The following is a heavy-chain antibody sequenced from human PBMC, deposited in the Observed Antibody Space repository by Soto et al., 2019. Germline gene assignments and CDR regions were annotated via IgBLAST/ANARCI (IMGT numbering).Heavy chain of an antibody. D-gene: IGHD4-17*01. CDR1: GGSFSGYY. CDR2: LNHSGST. V-gene: IGHV4-34*01. CDR3: ARSFATNYGDYLAWDYYYGMDV. J-gene: IGHJ6*02. Sequence: SETLSLTCAVYGGSFSGYYWRWIRQPPGKGLALIGGLNHSGSTNYNPSLKSRATISADPSKNQFSLKLSSVTAADTAVYYCARSFATNYGDYLAWDYYYGMDVWGQGTTVTVSS.